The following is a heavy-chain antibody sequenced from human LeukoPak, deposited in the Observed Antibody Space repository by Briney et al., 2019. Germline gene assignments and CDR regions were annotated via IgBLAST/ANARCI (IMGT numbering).Heavy chain of an antibody. D-gene: IGHD2-15*01. CDR2: IIPIFGTA. CDR1: GYTFTSYD. Sequence: ASVKVSCKASGYTFTSYDISWVRQAPGQGLEWMGGIIPIFGTANYAQKFQGRVTITADESTSTAYMELSSLRSEDTAVYYCARDNVVVAANNWFDPWGQGTLVTVSS. J-gene: IGHJ5*02. CDR3: ARDNVVVAANNWFDP. V-gene: IGHV1-69*13.